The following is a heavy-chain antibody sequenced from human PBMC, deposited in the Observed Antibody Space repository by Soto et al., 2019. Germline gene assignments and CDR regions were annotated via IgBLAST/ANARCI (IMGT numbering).Heavy chain of an antibody. Sequence: LSCAASGFTFSSYAMHWVRQAPGKGLEWVAVISYDGSNKYYADSVKGRFTISRDNSKNTLYLQMNSLRAEDTAVYYCARAPGRDWNDPYYYYGMDVWGQGTTVTVSS. J-gene: IGHJ6*02. V-gene: IGHV3-30-3*01. D-gene: IGHD1-1*01. CDR3: ARAPGRDWNDPYYYYGMDV. CDR2: ISYDGSNK. CDR1: GFTFSSYA.